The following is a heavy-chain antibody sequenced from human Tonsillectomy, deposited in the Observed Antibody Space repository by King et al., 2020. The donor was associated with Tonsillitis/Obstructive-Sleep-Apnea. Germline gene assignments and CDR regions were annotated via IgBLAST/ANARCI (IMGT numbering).Heavy chain of an antibody. CDR2: ISAYNGHT. D-gene: IGHD3-22*01. V-gene: IGHV1-18*01. J-gene: IGHJ4*02. CDR1: GYTFPNYG. CDR3: ARDSMSHYYDSSGYYTFNY. Sequence: VQLVESGAEVKKSGASVKVSCKASGYTFPNYGISWVRQAPGQGLEWMGWISAYNGHTNYAQKLQGRLTMTTDTSTSTAYLELRSLRSDGTAVYYCARDSMSHYYDSSGYYTFNYWGQGTLVTVSS.